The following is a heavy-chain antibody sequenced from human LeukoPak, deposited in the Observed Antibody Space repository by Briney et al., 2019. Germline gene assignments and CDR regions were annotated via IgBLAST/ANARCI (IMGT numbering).Heavy chain of an antibody. V-gene: IGHV3-7*01. J-gene: IGHJ3*01. CDR1: GFTFSSYA. CDR2: IKQDGSEK. D-gene: IGHD6-13*01. CDR3: ARGGSSSWYGGR. Sequence: GGSLRLSCAASGFTFSSYAMSWVRQAPGKGLEWVANIKQDGSEKYYVDSVKGRFTISRDNAKNSLYLQMNSLRAEDTALYYCARGGSSSWYGGRWGQGTMVTVSS.